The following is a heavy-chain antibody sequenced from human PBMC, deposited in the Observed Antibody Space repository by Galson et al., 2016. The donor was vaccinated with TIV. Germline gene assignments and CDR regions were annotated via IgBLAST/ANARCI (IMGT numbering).Heavy chain of an antibody. CDR3: ATLSSGWPNYFDN. V-gene: IGHV5-51*01. CDR1: GYFFSNYW. D-gene: IGHD6-19*01. CDR2: IYPGASDT. Sequence: QSGAEVKKPGESLRISCKGVGYFFSNYWIGWVRQTPEEGLEWMGVIYPGASDTKYSPSFQGQVTISADKSINTAYLQWNRLKASDTAIYFCATLSSGWPNYFDNWGQGTQVIVSS. J-gene: IGHJ4*02.